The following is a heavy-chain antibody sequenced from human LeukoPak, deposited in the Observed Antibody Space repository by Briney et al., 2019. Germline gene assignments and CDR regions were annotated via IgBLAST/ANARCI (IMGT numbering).Heavy chain of an antibody. V-gene: IGHV4-59*01. Sequence: SETLSLTCTVSGGSISSYYWSWIRQPPGKGLEWIGYIYYSGSTNYNPSLKSRVTISVDTSKNQFSLKLSSVTAADTAVYYCARDVVYSSSWYQYYAFDTWGQGTMVTVSS. D-gene: IGHD6-13*01. CDR3: ARDVVYSSSWYQYYAFDT. J-gene: IGHJ3*02. CDR1: GGSISSYY. CDR2: IYYSGST.